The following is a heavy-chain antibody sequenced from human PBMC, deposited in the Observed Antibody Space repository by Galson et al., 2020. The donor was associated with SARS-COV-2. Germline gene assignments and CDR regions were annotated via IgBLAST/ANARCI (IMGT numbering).Heavy chain of an antibody. CDR1: GGTFSSYA. D-gene: IGHD3-22*01. CDR2: IIPIFGTA. CDR3: ARTYYYDSSGYLRYYYYGMDV. J-gene: IGHJ6*02. Sequence: LVKVSCKASGGTFSSYAISWVRQAPGQGLEWMGGIIPIFGTANYAQKFQGRVTITADESTSTAYMELSSLRSEDTAVYYCARTYYYDSSGYLRYYYYGMDVWGQGTTVTVSS. V-gene: IGHV1-69*13.